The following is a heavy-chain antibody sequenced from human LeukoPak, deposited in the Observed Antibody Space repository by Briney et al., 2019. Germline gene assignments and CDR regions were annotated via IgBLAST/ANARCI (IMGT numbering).Heavy chain of an antibody. Sequence: GGSLRLSCVVSGFPFSSYAMSWVRQAPGKGLEWVSGISGSGDDTYYAASVKGRFIVSRDTSKNTLYLQMNSLRAEDTAVYYCAKDPLNTLMVSPTFDYWGQGTLVTVSS. V-gene: IGHV3-23*01. CDR1: GFPFSSYA. CDR3: AKDPLNTLMVSPTFDY. D-gene: IGHD5-18*01. J-gene: IGHJ4*02. CDR2: ISGSGDDT.